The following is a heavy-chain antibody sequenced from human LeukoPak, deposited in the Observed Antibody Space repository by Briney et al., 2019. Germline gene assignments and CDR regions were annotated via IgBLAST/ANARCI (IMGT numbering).Heavy chain of an antibody. V-gene: IGHV3-23*01. J-gene: IGHJ4*02. D-gene: IGHD5-12*01. CDR1: GLTLTNYA. CDR3: SKGHSDYGTGFDL. CDR2: ISGSGTKT. Sequence: PGGSLRLSCAASGLTLTNYAMPWVRHAPGKGLECVSVISGSGTKTYYADSVKGRFTISRDNSKNTVYLQMNSLRVDDTAVYYCSKGHSDYGTGFDLWGRGTLVTVSS.